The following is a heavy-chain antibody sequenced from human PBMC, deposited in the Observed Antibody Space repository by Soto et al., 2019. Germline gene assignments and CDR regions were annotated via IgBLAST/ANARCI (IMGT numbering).Heavy chain of an antibody. J-gene: IGHJ6*02. CDR2: IDWDDDK. Sequence: PTLVNPTQTLTLTCTFSGFSLSTSGMCVSWIRQPPGKALEWLALIDWDDDKYYSTSLKTRLTISKDTSKNQVVLTMTNMDPVDTATYYCARITRAPYYYYYYGMDVWGQGTTVTVSS. CDR3: ARITRAPYYYYYYGMDV. V-gene: IGHV2-70*01. CDR1: GFSLSTSGMC.